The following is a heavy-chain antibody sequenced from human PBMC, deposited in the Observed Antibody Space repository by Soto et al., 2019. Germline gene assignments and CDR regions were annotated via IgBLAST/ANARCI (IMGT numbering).Heavy chain of an antibody. Sequence: SETLSLTCTVYGGSISSYYWGWIRQPPGKGLEWIGYIYYSGSTNYNPSLKSRVTISVDTSKNQFSLKLSSVTAADTAVYYCARVSRGVYYDFWSGLYGMDVWGQGTTVTVSS. V-gene: IGHV4-59*01. CDR1: GGSISSYY. CDR2: IYYSGST. J-gene: IGHJ6*02. CDR3: ARVSRGVYYDFWSGLYGMDV. D-gene: IGHD3-3*01.